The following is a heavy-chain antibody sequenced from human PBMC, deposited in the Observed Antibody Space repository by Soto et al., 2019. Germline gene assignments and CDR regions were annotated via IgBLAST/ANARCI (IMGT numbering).Heavy chain of an antibody. CDR1: GFTFSSYC. CDR2: ISYDGSNK. V-gene: IGHV3-30*03. J-gene: IGHJ4*02. D-gene: IGHD2-15*01. CDR3: APAVVGAGYYFDY. Sequence: QVQLVESGGGVVQPGRSLRLSCAASGFTFSSYCLPWVRQAPGKCLEWAAVISYDGSNKYYADSVKSRFTISRDHSKNTLYLQMSSLRAEDTAVYYCAPAVVGAGYYFDYWGQGTLVTVSS.